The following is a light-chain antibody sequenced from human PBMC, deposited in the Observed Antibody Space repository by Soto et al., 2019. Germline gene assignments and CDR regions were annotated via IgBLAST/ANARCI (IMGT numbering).Light chain of an antibody. CDR1: SSDVGGYNY. J-gene: IGLJ1*01. CDR3: SSYTTTNTLYV. Sequence: QSALTQPASVSGSPGQSITISCTGTSSDVGGYNYVSWYQQHPGKAPKLMIYEVSNRPSGVSNRFSGSKAGSTASLTISGLLAEDEADYYCSSYTTTNTLYVFGTGTKLTVL. V-gene: IGLV2-14*01. CDR2: EVS.